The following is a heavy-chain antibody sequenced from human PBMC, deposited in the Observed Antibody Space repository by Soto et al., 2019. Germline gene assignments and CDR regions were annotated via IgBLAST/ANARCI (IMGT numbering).Heavy chain of an antibody. J-gene: IGHJ6*03. CDR2: ISDDGSRA. D-gene: IGHD2-15*01. CDR3: TRGPRPRSGGTGAF. CDR1: GFTFSMYW. Sequence: GGSLRLSCTASGFTFSMYWMHWVRQVPGKGPEWVSRISDDGSRADYADSVKGRFTISRDNAKNTLYLEMHVLRADDTAVYYCTRGPRPRSGGTGAFWGKGTT. V-gene: IGHV3-74*01.